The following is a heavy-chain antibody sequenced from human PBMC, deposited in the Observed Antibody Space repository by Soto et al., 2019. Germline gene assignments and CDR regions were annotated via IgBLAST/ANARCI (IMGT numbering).Heavy chain of an antibody. D-gene: IGHD1-26*01. J-gene: IGHJ3*02. CDR3: AKGNVRSETYYLHDAFEI. V-gene: IGHV3-23*01. Sequence: EVQLLESGGGLVQPGGSLRLSCAASEFTFSTYAMNWVRQAPGKGLEWVSAISGSGDSTYYADSVKGRFTISRDNSKNTLDLQMNSLGAEDTAVYYCAKGNVRSETYYLHDAFEIWGQGTIVPVSS. CDR2: ISGSGDST. CDR1: EFTFSTYA.